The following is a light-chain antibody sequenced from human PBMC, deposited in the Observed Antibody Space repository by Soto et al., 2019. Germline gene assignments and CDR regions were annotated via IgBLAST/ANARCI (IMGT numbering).Light chain of an antibody. J-gene: IGLJ2*01. CDR3: SSYTSRSTVV. Sequence: QSALTQPASVSGSPGQSITISCTGTSSDVGGYNYVSWYQQLPGKVPKLMIYEVSNRPSGVPNRFSGSKSGNTASLTISGLQAEDEADYYCSSYTSRSTVVFGGGTKVTVL. CDR2: EVS. CDR1: SSDVGGYNY. V-gene: IGLV2-14*01.